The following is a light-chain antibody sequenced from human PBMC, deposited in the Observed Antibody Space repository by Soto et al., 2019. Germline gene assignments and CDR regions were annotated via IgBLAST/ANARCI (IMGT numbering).Light chain of an antibody. CDR1: SSDVGGYNY. V-gene: IGLV2-14*01. CDR2: EVT. Sequence: QSVLTQPASVSGSPGQSITISCTGTSSDVGGYNYVSWYQQHPGKAPKLLIFEVTSRPSWVSDRFSGSKSTNTASLTISGLQTDDQADYYCSSYKVRSTHVFGTGTKVTV. CDR3: SSYKVRSTHV. J-gene: IGLJ1*01.